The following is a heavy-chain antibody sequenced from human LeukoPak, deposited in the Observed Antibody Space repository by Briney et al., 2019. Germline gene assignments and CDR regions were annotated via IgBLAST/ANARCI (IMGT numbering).Heavy chain of an antibody. CDR3: ARDLPSIVVVPADMYYYSMDV. Sequence: AASVKVSCKASGGTFSSYAISWVRQAPGQGLEWMGGIIPIFGTANYAQKFQGRVTITADESTSTAYMELSSLRSEDAAVYYCARDLPSIVVVPADMYYYSMDVWGQGTTVTVSS. CDR1: GGTFSSYA. J-gene: IGHJ6*02. V-gene: IGHV1-69*01. D-gene: IGHD2-2*01. CDR2: IIPIFGTA.